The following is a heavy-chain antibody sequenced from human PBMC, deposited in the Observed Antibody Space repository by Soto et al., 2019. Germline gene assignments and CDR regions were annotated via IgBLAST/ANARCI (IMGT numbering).Heavy chain of an antibody. V-gene: IGHV1-24*01. J-gene: IGHJ6*02. Sequence: ASVKVSCKVSGYTLTELSMHWVRQATGKGLEWMGGFDPEDGETIYAQKFQGRVTMTEDTSTDTAYMELSSLRSEDTAVYYCATGDLRGYSYGYGDSYYYYGMDVWGQGTTVTVSS. CDR2: FDPEDGET. D-gene: IGHD5-18*01. CDR3: ATGDLRGYSYGYGDSYYYYGMDV. CDR1: GYTLTELS.